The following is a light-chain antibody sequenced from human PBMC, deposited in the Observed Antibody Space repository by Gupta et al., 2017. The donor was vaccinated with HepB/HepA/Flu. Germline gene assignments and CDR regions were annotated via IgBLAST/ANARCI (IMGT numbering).Light chain of an antibody. CDR1: QSISSY. CDR2: TAF. CDR3: QQSYSSPYT. J-gene: IGKJ2*01. Sequence: DIQMTQSPSSLSASVGDRVTIPCRASQSISSYLNWYQQKPGKAPKLLVYTAFTLQSGVPSRFSGSGSGTDFILTISSRQPEDFATYFCQQSYSSPYTFGQGTKVEIK. V-gene: IGKV1-39*01.